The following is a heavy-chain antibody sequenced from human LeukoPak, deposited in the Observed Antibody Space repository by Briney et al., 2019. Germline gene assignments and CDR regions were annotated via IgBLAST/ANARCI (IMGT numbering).Heavy chain of an antibody. CDR1: GFTFGDYA. Sequence: GGSLRLSCTASGFTFGDYAMSWVRQAPGKGLEWVSSISSSSSYIYYADSVKGRFTISRDNAKNSLYLQMNSLRAEDTAVYYCARSDWGYYYYYYMDVWGKGTTVTVSS. V-gene: IGHV3-21*01. CDR3: ARSDWGYYYYYYMDV. D-gene: IGHD7-27*01. CDR2: ISSSSSYI. J-gene: IGHJ6*03.